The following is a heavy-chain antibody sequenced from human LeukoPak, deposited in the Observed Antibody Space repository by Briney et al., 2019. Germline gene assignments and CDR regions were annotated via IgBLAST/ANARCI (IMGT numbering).Heavy chain of an antibody. J-gene: IGHJ3*02. CDR3: AKNFDSSGYLSLKAFDI. D-gene: IGHD3-22*01. CDR2: ISYDGSNK. V-gene: IGHV3-30*18. Sequence: PGGSLRLSCAASGFTFSSYGMHWVRQAPGKGLEWVAVISYDGSNKYYADSVKGRFTISRDNSKNTLYLQMNSLRAEDTAVYYCAKNFDSSGYLSLKAFDIWGQGTMVTVSS. CDR1: GFTFSSYG.